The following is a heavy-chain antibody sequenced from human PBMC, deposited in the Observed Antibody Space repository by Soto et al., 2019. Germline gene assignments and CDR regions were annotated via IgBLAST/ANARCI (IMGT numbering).Heavy chain of an antibody. J-gene: IGHJ5*02. CDR1: GASISGFY. V-gene: IGHV4-4*07. CDR2: IYATGTT. CDR3: VRDGTKTLRDWFDP. Sequence: SETLSLTCTVSGASISGFYWSWIRESAGKGLEWIGRIYATGTTDYNPSLKSRVMMSVDTSKKQFSLKLRSVTAADTAVYYCVRDGTKTLRDWFDPWGQGIPVTV. D-gene: IGHD1-1*01.